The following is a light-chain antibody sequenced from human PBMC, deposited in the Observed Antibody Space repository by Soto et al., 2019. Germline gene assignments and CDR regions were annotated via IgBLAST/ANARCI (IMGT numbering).Light chain of an antibody. CDR3: QQRWT. CDR1: QGISNY. J-gene: IGKJ1*01. Sequence: DIQMTQSPSAMSASVGDKVTITCRASQGISNYLAWFQQKPGKAPKRLIYAASSLHSGVPSRFTGSGFGTDFTLTISSLEPEDFAVYYCQQRWTFGQGTKVDNK. V-gene: IGKV1-17*03. CDR2: AAS.